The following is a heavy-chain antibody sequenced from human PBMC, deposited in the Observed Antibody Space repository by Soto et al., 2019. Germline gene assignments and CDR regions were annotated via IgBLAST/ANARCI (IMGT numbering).Heavy chain of an antibody. CDR1: GGSISSSSYY. Sequence: SETLSLTCTVSGGSISSSSYYWGWIRQPPGKGLEWIGSIYYSGSTYYNPSLKSRVTISVDTSKNQFSLKLSSVTAADTAVYYCAGGGGQWLVLRANYFDYWGQGTLVTVSS. D-gene: IGHD6-19*01. J-gene: IGHJ4*02. CDR3: AGGGGQWLVLRANYFDY. CDR2: IYYSGST. V-gene: IGHV4-39*01.